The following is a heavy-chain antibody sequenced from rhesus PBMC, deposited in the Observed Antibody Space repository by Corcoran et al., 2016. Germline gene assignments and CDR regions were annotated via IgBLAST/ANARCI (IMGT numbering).Heavy chain of an antibody. CDR2: ISGSGGST. V-gene: IGHV4-173*01. Sequence: QLQLQESGPGLVKPSETLSLTCAVSGGSISSNYWSWIRQPPGKGLEWIGRISGSGGSTDYNPSLKRRVTISTDTSKNQFSLKLSSVTAADTAVYYCARDVSYYYDSGYSGYFDYWGQGVLVTVSS. CDR1: GGSISSNY. CDR3: ARDVSYYYDSGYSGYFDY. D-gene: IGHD3-28*01. J-gene: IGHJ4*01.